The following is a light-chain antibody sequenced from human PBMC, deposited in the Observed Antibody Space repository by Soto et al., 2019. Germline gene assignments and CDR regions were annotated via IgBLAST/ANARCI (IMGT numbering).Light chain of an antibody. CDR2: DAS. V-gene: IGKV3-20*01. CDR3: HQYGSSPRT. CDR1: QSVPSNY. J-gene: IGKJ1*01. Sequence: VLTQSPGSLSLSPGDRATLSCRASQSVPSNYLAWYQHKPGQAPRLLIYDASTRATGIPDTFSGSGSGTDFTLTIRRLEPEDFAIYYCHQYGSSPRTFGQGTRVDI.